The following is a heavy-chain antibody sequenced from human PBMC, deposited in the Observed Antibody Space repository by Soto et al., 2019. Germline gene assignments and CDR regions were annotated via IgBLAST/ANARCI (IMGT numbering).Heavy chain of an antibody. CDR2: IDRSGLT. CDR3: ATLGWGVLIHNWFDP. D-gene: IGHD3-16*01. J-gene: IGHJ5*02. CDR1: GGSFSADAYSSDWY. V-gene: IGHV4-34*01. Sequence: SETLSLTCAVYGGSFSADAYSSDWYRNWIRQSPGKWLEWIGEIDRSGLTKYNPSLKSRVSISVDTSKNQFSLKLGSVTAADRGVYYCATLGWGVLIHNWFDPWGQGTLVTVSS.